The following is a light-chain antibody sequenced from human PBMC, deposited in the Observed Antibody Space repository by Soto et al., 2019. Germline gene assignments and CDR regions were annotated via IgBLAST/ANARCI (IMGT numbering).Light chain of an antibody. CDR2: LEASGNC. V-gene: IGLV4-60*03. J-gene: IGLJ3*02. CDR3: ETWDSNTRV. CDR1: SGRSTYI. Sequence: QLVLTQSSSASASLGSSVKLTCTRSSGRSTYIIAWHQQQPGKAPRYLMTLEASGNCNKGSGVPDRFSGSSAGADRYLSISNLQSEDDADYYCETWDSNTRVFGGGTKLTVL.